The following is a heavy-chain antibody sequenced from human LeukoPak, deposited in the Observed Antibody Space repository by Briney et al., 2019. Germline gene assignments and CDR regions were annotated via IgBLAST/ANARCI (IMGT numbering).Heavy chain of an antibody. V-gene: IGHV1-46*01. CDR3: ARSRAATAYCSGGSCYAFDY. J-gene: IGHJ4*02. CDR2: INPSGGGT. D-gene: IGHD2-15*01. Sequence: ASVKVSCKASGYTFTSYYLHWVRQAPGQGLEWMGIINPSGGGTSYAQKFQGRVTMTRDTSTSTVYMELSRLSSEDTAVYYCARSRAATAYCSGGSCYAFDYWGQVTLVTVSS. CDR1: GYTFTSYY.